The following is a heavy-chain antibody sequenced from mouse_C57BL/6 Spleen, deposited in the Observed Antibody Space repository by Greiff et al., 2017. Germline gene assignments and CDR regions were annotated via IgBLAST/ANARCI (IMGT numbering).Heavy chain of an antibody. CDR2: IDPETGGT. J-gene: IGHJ1*03. V-gene: IGHV1-15*01. D-gene: IGHD2-1*01. CDR3: TRWDGNLGYFDV. CDR1: GYTFTDYE. Sequence: QVQLKQSGAELVRPGASVTLSCKASGYTFTDYEMHWVKQTPVHGLEWIGAIDPETGGTAYNQKFKGKAILTADKSSSTAYMELRSLTSEDSAVYYCTRWDGNLGYFDVWGTGTTVTVSS.